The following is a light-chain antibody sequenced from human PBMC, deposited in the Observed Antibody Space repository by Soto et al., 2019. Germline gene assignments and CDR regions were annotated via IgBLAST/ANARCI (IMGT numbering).Light chain of an antibody. CDR1: QSVRDN. J-gene: IGKJ5*01. CDR2: RAS. Sequence: EILLTQSPGTLAVSTWEVATLSFMASQSVRDNLAWYQQKPGQAPRLLIYRASTRATGVPARFSGSGSGTEFTLTISSLQSEDFAVYYCQQYNNWPITFGQGTRLEIK. V-gene: IGKV3-15*01. CDR3: QQYNNWPIT.